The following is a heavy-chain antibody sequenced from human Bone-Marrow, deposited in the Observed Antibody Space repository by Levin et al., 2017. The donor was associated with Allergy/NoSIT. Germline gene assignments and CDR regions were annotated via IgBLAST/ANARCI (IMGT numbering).Heavy chain of an antibody. J-gene: IGHJ4*02. CDR2: MNPNSGNT. CDR1: GYTFTSYD. CDR3: ARVGRGWYLDY. V-gene: IGHV1-8*01. Sequence: GESLKISCKASGYTFTSYDINWVRQATGQGLEWMGWMNPNSGNTGYAQKFQGRVTMTRNTSISTAYMELSSLRSEDTAVYYCARVGRGWYLDYWGQGTLVTVSS. D-gene: IGHD6-19*01.